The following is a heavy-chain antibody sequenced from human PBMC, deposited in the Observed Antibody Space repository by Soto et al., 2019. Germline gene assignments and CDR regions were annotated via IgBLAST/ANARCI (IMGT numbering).Heavy chain of an antibody. J-gene: IGHJ6*02. V-gene: IGHV1-2*02. Sequence: ASVRVSCKASGYTFTGYYMHWVRQAPGQGLEWMGWINPNSGGTNYAQKFQGRVTMTRDTSISTAYMELSRLRSDDTAVYYCARELYITGTPNPHGMDVWGQGTTVTVSS. CDR3: ARELYITGTPNPHGMDV. CDR1: GYTFTGYY. D-gene: IGHD1-20*01. CDR2: INPNSGGT.